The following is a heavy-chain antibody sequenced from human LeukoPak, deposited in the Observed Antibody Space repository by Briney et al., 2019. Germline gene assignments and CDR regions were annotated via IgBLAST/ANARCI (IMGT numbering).Heavy chain of an antibody. Sequence: GGSLRLSCAASGLTVITYDMSWVRQAPGKGLEWVSSVSGSGDTTYCTDSVKGRFTISRDNSKNTLYLQMNSLRAEDTAVYYCANLKFESSGYKAIDYWGQGTLVTVSS. CDR1: GLTVITYD. CDR3: ANLKFESSGYKAIDY. D-gene: IGHD3-22*01. V-gene: IGHV3-23*01. J-gene: IGHJ4*02. CDR2: VSGSGDTT.